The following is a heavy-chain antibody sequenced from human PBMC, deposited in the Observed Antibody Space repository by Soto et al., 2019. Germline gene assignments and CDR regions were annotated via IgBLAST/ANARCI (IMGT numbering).Heavy chain of an antibody. CDR2: IYDGGRT. Sequence: QVQLQESGPGLVKPSQTLSLTCTVSGGSISTVDYWWSWIRQSPDMGLEWIGHIYDGGRTYNNPSLESRVTMSVDTSKSQLSLPLNSVSAADTAVYYCARGPSGDKVDSWGQGTLVTVSS. J-gene: IGHJ4*02. D-gene: IGHD7-27*01. CDR1: GGSISTVDYW. V-gene: IGHV4-30-4*01. CDR3: ARGPSGDKVDS.